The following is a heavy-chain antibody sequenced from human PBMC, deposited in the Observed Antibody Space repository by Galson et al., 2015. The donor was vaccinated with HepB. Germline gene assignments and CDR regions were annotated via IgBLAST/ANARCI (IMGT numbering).Heavy chain of an antibody. V-gene: IGHV3-23*01. D-gene: IGHD6-6*01. CDR2: IRGSGGST. J-gene: IGHJ4*02. CDR1: GFTFSNYA. CDR3: AKGGRLGYSSSSFFDY. Sequence: SLRLSCAASGFTFSNYAVSWVRQAPGKGLEWVAAIRGSGGSTYYADSVKGRFTTSRDNSKNTLYLQMNSLRAEDTAVYYCAKGGRLGYSSSSFFDYWGQGTLVTVSS.